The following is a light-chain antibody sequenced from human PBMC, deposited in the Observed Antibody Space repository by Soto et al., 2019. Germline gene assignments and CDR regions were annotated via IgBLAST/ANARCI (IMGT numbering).Light chain of an antibody. Sequence: QSVLTRPASVSGSPGQSITISCTGTISDVGGYDYVSWYQQHPGKAPKLMIYDVSNRPSGVSNRFSGSKSGNTASLTISGLQADDEADYYCSSYTTSSTYVLGTGTKVTVL. CDR2: DVS. J-gene: IGLJ1*01. CDR1: ISDVGGYDY. CDR3: SSYTTSSTYV. V-gene: IGLV2-14*01.